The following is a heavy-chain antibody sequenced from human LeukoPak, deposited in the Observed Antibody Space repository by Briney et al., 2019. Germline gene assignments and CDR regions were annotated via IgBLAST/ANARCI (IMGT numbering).Heavy chain of an antibody. Sequence: GESLKVSCKGSGYSFTSYWIGWARQMPGQGLEWLGIIYPGDSDTRYSPSFQGQVTISADKSISTAYLQWSSLKASDTAMHYCARHPTESPEFDYWGQGTLVTVSS. CDR1: GYSFTSYW. CDR3: ARHPTESPEFDY. D-gene: IGHD1-14*01. V-gene: IGHV5-51*01. CDR2: IYPGDSDT. J-gene: IGHJ4*02.